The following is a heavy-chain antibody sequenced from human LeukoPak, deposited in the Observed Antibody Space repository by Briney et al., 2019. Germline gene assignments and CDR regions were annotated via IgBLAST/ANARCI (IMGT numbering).Heavy chain of an antibody. CDR1: GFTFSSYA. V-gene: IGHV3-23*01. Sequence: GGSLRLSCAASGFTFSSYAMSWVRQAPGKGLEWVSAISGSGSSTYYADSVKGRFTISRDNSKNTLYLQMNSLRAEDTAVYYCASFPTTVTTPGYWGQGTLVTVSS. CDR2: ISGSGSST. CDR3: ASFPTTVTTPGY. J-gene: IGHJ4*02. D-gene: IGHD4-17*01.